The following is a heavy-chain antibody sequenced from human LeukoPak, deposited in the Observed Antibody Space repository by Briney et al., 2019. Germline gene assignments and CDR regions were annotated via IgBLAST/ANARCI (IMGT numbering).Heavy chain of an antibody. CDR2: IYYSGTV. Sequence: PSVTLSLTCTVSGGSISGYYWSWIRQPPGKRLEWIGNIYYSGTVNYSPSLKSRVTISVDTSNNQFSLNLNSVTAADTAVYYCARGWDTGYGYYGMNVWGQGTTVTVSS. V-gene: IGHV4-59*01. CDR1: GGSISGYY. D-gene: IGHD5-18*01. J-gene: IGHJ6*02. CDR3: ARGWDTGYGYYGMNV.